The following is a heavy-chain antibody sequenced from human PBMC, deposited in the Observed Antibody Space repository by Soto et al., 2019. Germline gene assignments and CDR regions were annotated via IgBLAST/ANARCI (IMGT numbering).Heavy chain of an antibody. D-gene: IGHD2-21*01. V-gene: IGHV3-74*01. Sequence: EVQLVESGGGLVQPGGSLRLSCAASGLTFSSHWMHWVRQAPGKGLVWVSRIDSDGSRTNYADSVKGRFTISRDNAKNTVYLPMNSLRVEETAVYYCARGVRGAYGLDIWGQGTMVTVSS. CDR3: ARGVRGAYGLDI. CDR2: IDSDGSRT. J-gene: IGHJ3*02. CDR1: GLTFSSHW.